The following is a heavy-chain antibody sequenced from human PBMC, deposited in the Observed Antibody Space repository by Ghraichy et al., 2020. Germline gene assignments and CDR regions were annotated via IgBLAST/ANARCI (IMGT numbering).Heavy chain of an antibody. Sequence: GGSLRLSCAASGFTFSTYWMHWVRQAPGKGLVWISRINSDVSTTNYADSVKGRFTISRDSAKSTLYLQMNSLRVEDTAVYYCVRGYYYGMDVWGQGTTVTVSS. CDR2: INSDVSTT. J-gene: IGHJ6*02. V-gene: IGHV3-74*01. CDR3: VRGYYYGMDV. CDR1: GFTFSTYW.